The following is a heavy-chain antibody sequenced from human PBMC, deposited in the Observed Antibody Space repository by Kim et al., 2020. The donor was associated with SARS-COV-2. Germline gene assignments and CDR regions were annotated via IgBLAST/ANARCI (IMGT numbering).Heavy chain of an antibody. Sequence: ASVKVSCKACGYMFTSYGFSWVRQAPGQGLERLGWISARDGHAKYGQKVQGRVVMTTDTSTNTAYMEMWSLRSDDTAMYYCARETYGDVSFDYWGQGPLV. D-gene: IGHD4-17*01. J-gene: IGHJ4*02. V-gene: IGHV1-18*04. CDR3: ARETYGDVSFDY. CDR1: GYMFTSYG. CDR2: ISARDGHA.